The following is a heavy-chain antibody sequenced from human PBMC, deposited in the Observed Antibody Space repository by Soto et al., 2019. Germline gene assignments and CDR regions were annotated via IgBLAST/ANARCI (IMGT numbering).Heavy chain of an antibody. CDR1: GFTFSSYA. Sequence: GGSLRLSCAASGFTFSSYAMSWVRQAPGKGLEWVSAISGSGGSTYYADSVKGRFTISRDNSKNTLYLQMNSLRAEDTAVYYCAKCTPFGGYGVEYFDYWGQGTLVTVSS. V-gene: IGHV3-23*01. J-gene: IGHJ4*02. CDR3: AKCTPFGGYGVEYFDY. D-gene: IGHD5-12*01. CDR2: ISGSGGST.